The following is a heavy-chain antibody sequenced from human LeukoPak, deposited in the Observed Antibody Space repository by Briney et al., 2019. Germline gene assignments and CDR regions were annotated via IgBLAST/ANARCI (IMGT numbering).Heavy chain of an antibody. D-gene: IGHD1-14*01. CDR1: GFTFSSHW. CDR2: INSDGSST. Sequence: GGSLRLSCAASGFTFSSHWMHWVRQAPGKGLVWVSRINSDGSSTTYADSVKGRFTISRDNAKNTLYLQMNSLRAEDTAVYYCARDGRESGDLFDYWGQGTLVTVSS. J-gene: IGHJ4*02. CDR3: ARDGRESGDLFDY. V-gene: IGHV3-74*03.